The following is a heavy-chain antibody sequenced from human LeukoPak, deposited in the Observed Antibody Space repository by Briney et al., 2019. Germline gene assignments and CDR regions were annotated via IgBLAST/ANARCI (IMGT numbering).Heavy chain of an antibody. CDR1: GFTFSSYW. J-gene: IGHJ4*02. CDR2: LSTDGSST. CDR3: ARASYSLAWTLFDY. V-gene: IGHV3-74*01. Sequence: QPGGSLRLSCAASGFTFSSYWMNWVRQAPGKGLVWVASLSTDGSSTYYADSVKGRITISRDNAKNTLHLQMNSLRADDTAVYYGARASYSLAWTLFDYWGQGTLVTVSS. D-gene: IGHD5-12*01.